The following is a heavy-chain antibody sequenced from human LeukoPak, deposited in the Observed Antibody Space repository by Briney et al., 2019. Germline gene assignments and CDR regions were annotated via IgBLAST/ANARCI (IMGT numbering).Heavy chain of an antibody. J-gene: IGHJ4*02. V-gene: IGHV3-23*01. D-gene: IGHD3-10*01. CDR3: AKDGSGSYYSVITFDY. CDR2: ISGSGGST. CDR1: GFTFSSYA. Sequence: GGSLRLSCAASGFTFSSYAMSWVRQAPGKGLEWVSAISGSGGSTYYADSVKGRFTISRDNSKNTLYLQMNSLRAEDTAVYYCAKDGSGSYYSVITFDYWGQGTLVTVSS.